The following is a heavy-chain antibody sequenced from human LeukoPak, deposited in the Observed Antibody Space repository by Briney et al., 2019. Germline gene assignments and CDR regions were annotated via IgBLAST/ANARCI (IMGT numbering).Heavy chain of an antibody. J-gene: IGHJ4*02. V-gene: IGHV3-7*01. CDR1: GFTFSTYW. Sequence: GGSLRLSCAVSGFTFSTYWMSWVRQAPGKGLEWVANIKTDGSGKYYVDSVKGRFTISRDNAKNSLYLQMNSPRAEDTALYYCARDWNGSGSPNDFWGQGTLVTVSS. CDR2: IKTDGSGK. D-gene: IGHD3-10*01. CDR3: ARDWNGSGSPNDF.